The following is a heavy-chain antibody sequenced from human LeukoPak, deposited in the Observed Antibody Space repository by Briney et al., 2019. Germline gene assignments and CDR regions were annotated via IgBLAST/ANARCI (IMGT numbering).Heavy chain of an antibody. CDR3: ARQEYCSGASCYTWFDP. Sequence: GESLKISCKGSGYSINNYWIAWVRQMPGKGLEWMGIIYPADSDIRYSPSFQGQVTISADKSISTAYLQWNSLKTSDTAMYYCARQEYCSGASCYTWFDPWGQGTLVTVSS. V-gene: IGHV5-51*01. CDR2: IYPADSDI. J-gene: IGHJ5*02. CDR1: GYSINNYW. D-gene: IGHD2-15*01.